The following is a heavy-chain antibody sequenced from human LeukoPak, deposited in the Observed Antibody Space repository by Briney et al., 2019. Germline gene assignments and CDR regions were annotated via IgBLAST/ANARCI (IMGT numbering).Heavy chain of an antibody. CDR3: ARGGYTYGFVAKFDS. Sequence: SETLSLTCTVSGDSISRYYWSWIRQPPGKGLEWIGYIYYSGSTNYNPSLKSRVTISLDTAKHQLSLKLSSVTAADTAVYYCARGGYTYGFVAKFDSWGKGTLVSVSS. J-gene: IGHJ4*02. CDR2: IYYSGST. V-gene: IGHV4-59*01. CDR1: GDSISRYY. D-gene: IGHD5-18*01.